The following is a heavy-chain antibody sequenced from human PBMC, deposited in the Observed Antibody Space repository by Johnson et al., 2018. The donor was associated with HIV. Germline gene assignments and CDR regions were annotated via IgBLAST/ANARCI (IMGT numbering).Heavy chain of an antibody. Sequence: QVQLVESGGGVVQPGRSLRLSCAASGFRFSNYALHWVRQTPGKGLEWVALISDDGRNIYYADSVKGQFTISRDNSKNTLHLQMNSLRVEDTAVYYCARVRGAFDIWGQGTMVSVSS. CDR1: GFRFSNYA. CDR3: ARVRGAFDI. CDR2: ISDDGRNI. J-gene: IGHJ3*02. V-gene: IGHV3-30-3*01.